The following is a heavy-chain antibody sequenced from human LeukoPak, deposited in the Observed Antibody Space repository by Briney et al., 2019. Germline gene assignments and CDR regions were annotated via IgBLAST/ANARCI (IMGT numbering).Heavy chain of an antibody. Sequence: GGSLRLSCAASGFTFSSYAMSWVRQAPGKGLEWVGRIKSKTDGGTADYAAPVKGRFTISRDDSKNTLYLQMNSLKTEDTAVYYCTTADSSGRFLIDYWGQGTLVTVSS. J-gene: IGHJ4*02. CDR1: GFTFSSYA. D-gene: IGHD3-22*01. CDR3: TTADSSGRFLIDY. V-gene: IGHV3-15*01. CDR2: IKSKTDGGTA.